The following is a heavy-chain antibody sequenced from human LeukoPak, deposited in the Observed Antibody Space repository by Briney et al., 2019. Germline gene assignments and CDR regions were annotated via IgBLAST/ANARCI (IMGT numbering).Heavy chain of an antibody. Sequence: GGSLRLSCEASGFDFIDYGMHWVRQAPGRGLEWVAVISDDGTLKFYGDSARGRFTISRDNSVNMVYLQLTSLRPDDTGVYYCARKWGDVFDYWGQGTLVTVSS. CDR3: ARKWGDVFDY. V-gene: IGHV3-30*03. CDR1: GFDFIDYG. D-gene: IGHD3-16*01. CDR2: ISDDGTLK. J-gene: IGHJ4*02.